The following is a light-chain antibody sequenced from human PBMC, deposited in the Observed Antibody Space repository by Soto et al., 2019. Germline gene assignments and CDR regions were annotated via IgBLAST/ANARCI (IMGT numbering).Light chain of an antibody. CDR3: QQRSNWPRT. Sequence: IVLTQSPGTLSLSPGERATRSCRASQSFTSYLAWYQQKPGQAPRLIIHGASNRATGIPDRISGSGSGTDFTLTISSLEPEDFAVYYCQQRSNWPRTFGQGTKVDI. CDR1: QSFTSY. J-gene: IGKJ1*01. CDR2: GAS. V-gene: IGKV3-11*01.